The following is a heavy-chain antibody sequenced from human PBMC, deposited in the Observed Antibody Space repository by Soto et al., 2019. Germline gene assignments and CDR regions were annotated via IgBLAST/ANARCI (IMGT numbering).Heavy chain of an antibody. D-gene: IGHD3-16*02. J-gene: IGHJ5*02. CDR3: AGGFPLWFYP. V-gene: IGHV1-3*05. CDR2: INAGNGNT. Sequence: QVQLVQSGAEEKKPGASVKVSCKASGYTFTNYAMHWVRQAPGQRLEWMGWINAGNGNTKYSQKFQGRVTITRDTSASTSYVELSRPRSEDTAVYYCAGGFPLWFYPWGQGPLVTVSS. CDR1: GYTFTNYA.